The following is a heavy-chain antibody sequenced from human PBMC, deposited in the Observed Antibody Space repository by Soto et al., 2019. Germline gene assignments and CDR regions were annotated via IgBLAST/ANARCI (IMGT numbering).Heavy chain of an antibody. J-gene: IGHJ4*02. D-gene: IGHD1-1*01. CDR1: GFTFSSYG. Sequence: GGSLRLSCAASGFTFSSYGMHWVRQAPGKGLEWVAVIWYDGSNKYYADSVKGRFTISRDNSKNTLYLQMNSLRAEDTAVYYCARADYNWNDGYYFDYWGEGTLVTVSS. V-gene: IGHV3-33*01. CDR2: IWYDGSNK. CDR3: ARADYNWNDGYYFDY.